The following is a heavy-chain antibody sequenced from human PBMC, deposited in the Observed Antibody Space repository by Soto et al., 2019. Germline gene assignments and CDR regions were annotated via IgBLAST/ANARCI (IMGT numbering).Heavy chain of an antibody. CDR2: ICYDGSNK. Sequence: GGSLRLSCAASGFTFSSYVMHWVRQAPGKGLERVAVICYDGSNKYYADSVKGRFTISRDNSKNTLYLQMNSQRAEDTAVYYCARQMDIVVVPAALNDYWGQGTLVTVSS. D-gene: IGHD2-2*03. V-gene: IGHV3-33*01. J-gene: IGHJ4*02. CDR1: GFTFSSYV. CDR3: ARQMDIVVVPAALNDY.